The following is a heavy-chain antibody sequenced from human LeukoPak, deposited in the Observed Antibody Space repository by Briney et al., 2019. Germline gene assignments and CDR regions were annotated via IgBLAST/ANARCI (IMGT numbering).Heavy chain of an antibody. J-gene: IGHJ4*02. CDR3: ASLYYDYVWGSYRYSDY. Sequence: SETLSLTCTGSGGSISSYYWSLIRQPPGKGLEWSGYIYYSGSTNYNPSLKMRVTISVDTSKNQFSLKLSSVTAADTAVYYCASLYYDYVWGSYRYSDYWGQGTLVTVTS. CDR2: IYYSGST. D-gene: IGHD3-16*02. V-gene: IGHV4-59*01. CDR1: GGSISSYY.